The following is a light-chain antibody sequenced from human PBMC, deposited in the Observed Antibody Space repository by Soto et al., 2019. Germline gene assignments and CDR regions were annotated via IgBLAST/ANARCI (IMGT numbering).Light chain of an antibody. CDR3: QQYGSSPYT. J-gene: IGKJ2*01. CDR1: QSVSSSY. Sequence: ELVLTQSPGTLSLSPGERATLSCRASQSVSSSYLAWYQQKPGQAPRLLIYGASNKATGIPDRFSGSGSETDFTLTISRLEPEDFAVYYCQQYGSSPYTFGQGTKVEIK. CDR2: GAS. V-gene: IGKV3-20*01.